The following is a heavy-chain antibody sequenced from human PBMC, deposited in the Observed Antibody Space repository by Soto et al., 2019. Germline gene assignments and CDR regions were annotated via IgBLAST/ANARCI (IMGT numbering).Heavy chain of an antibody. CDR1: GYTFTGYY. CDR3: ARDPGSIAARPWSDR. D-gene: IGHD6-6*01. J-gene: IGHJ5*02. Sequence: ASVKVSCKASGYTFTGYYMHWVRQAPGQGLEWMGWINPNSGGTNYAQKFQGRVTMTRDTSISTAYMELSRLRSDDTAVYYCARDPGSIAARPWSDRWGQGTLVTVSA. CDR2: INPNSGGT. V-gene: IGHV1-2*02.